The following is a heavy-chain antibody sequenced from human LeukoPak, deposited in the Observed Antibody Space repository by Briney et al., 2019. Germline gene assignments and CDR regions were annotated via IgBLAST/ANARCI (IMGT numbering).Heavy chain of an antibody. J-gene: IGHJ6*04. D-gene: IGHD2-15*01. CDR1: GYTFTSYY. V-gene: IGHV1-46*01. Sequence: ASVKVSCKASGYTFTSYYMHWVRQAPEQGLEWMGIINPSGGSTSYAQKFQGRVTMTRDTSTSTVYMELSSLGSEDTAVYYCARDVVVVVAATPDYYYYGMDVWGKGTTVTVSS. CDR3: ARDVVVVVAATPDYYYYGMDV. CDR2: INPSGGST.